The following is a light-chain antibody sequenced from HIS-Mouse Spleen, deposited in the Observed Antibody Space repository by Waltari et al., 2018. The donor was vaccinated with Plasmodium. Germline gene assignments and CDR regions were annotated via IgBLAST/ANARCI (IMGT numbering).Light chain of an antibody. J-gene: IGKJ4*01. V-gene: IGKV1-13*02. CDR1: QGIIRA. CDR2: DAS. CDR3: QQFNSYPLT. Sequence: AIQLTQSPSSLSASVGDRVTITCRASQGIIRALAWYQQKPGKVPKLLIYDASSLESGVPSRFSGSGSGTDFTLTISSLQPEDFATYYCQQFNSYPLTFGGGTKVEIK.